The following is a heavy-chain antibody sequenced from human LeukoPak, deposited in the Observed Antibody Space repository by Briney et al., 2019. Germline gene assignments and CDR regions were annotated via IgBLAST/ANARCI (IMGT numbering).Heavy chain of an antibody. V-gene: IGHV1-46*01. CDR2: INPSGGST. CDR1: GYTFTSYY. D-gene: IGHD3-22*01. J-gene: IGHJ4*02. Sequence: ASVKVSCKASGYTFTSYYMHWVRQAPGQGLEWMGIINPSGGSTSYAQKFQGRVTMTRDMSTSTVYMELSSLRSEDTAVYYCARGEYYYDSSGYVFYWGQGTLVTVSS. CDR3: ARGEYYYDSSGYVFY.